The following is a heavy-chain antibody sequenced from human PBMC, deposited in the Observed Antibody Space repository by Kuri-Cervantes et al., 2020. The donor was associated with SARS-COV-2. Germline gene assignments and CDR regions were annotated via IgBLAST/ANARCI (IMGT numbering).Heavy chain of an antibody. CDR1: VYSFTSYW. V-gene: IGHV5-51*01. Sequence: KVSCKGSVYSFTSYWIGWVRQMPGKGLEWMGIIYPGDSDTRYSPSFQGQVTISADKSISTAYLQWSSLKASDTAMYYCAGQGAHRLGWGDSFNLWGQGTVVAVSS. CDR3: AGQGAHRLGWGDSFNL. J-gene: IGHJ3*01. CDR2: IYPGDSDT. D-gene: IGHD3-10*01.